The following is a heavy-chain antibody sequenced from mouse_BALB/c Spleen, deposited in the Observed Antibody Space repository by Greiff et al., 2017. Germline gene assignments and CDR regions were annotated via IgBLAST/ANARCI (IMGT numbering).Heavy chain of an antibody. CDR2: ISSGSSTI. V-gene: IGHV5-17*02. Sequence: VQLKESGGGLVQPGGSRKLSCAASGFTFSSFGMHWVRQAPEKGLEWVAYISSGSSTIYYADTVKGRFTISRDNPKNTLFLQMTSLRSEDTAMYYCASGYGNYIGDYYAMDYWGQGTSVTVSS. CDR1: GFTFSSFG. J-gene: IGHJ4*01. CDR3: ASGYGNYIGDYYAMDY. D-gene: IGHD2-1*01.